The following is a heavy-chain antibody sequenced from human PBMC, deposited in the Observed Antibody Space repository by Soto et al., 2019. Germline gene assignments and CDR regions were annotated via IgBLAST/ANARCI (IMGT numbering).Heavy chain of an antibody. Sequence: QVQLVQSGAEVKKPGASVKVSCKASGYTFTSYGISWVRQAPGQGLEWMGWISAYNGNTNYAQKLXGXVXXNTDTSTSTAYMELRSLRSDDTAVYYCARDDSSCYYSNFDYWGQGTLVTVSS. CDR1: GYTFTSYG. CDR3: ARDDSSCYYSNFDY. D-gene: IGHD3-22*01. CDR2: ISAYNGNT. J-gene: IGHJ4*02. V-gene: IGHV1-18*01.